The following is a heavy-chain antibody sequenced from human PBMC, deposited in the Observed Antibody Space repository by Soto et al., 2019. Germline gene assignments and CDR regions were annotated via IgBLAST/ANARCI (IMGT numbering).Heavy chain of an antibody. CDR3: AKDRVYNYGFYDS. V-gene: IGHV3-23*01. D-gene: IGHD5-18*01. CDR1: GFTFSSYA. J-gene: IGHJ4*02. CDR2: NSGNGGTR. Sequence: EVQLLESGGGLVQPGGSLRLSCAASGFTFSSYAMSWVRQAPGKGLEWVSANSGNGGTRYYADSVKGRFTISRDNSKNSLYLQMNSLRAEDTAVYYWAKDRVYNYGFYDSRGQGTLVTVSS.